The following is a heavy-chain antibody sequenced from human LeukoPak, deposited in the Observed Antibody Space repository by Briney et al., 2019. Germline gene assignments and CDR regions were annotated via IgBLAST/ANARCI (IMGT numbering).Heavy chain of an antibody. V-gene: IGHV4-59*01. CDR3: ARARYGYSYYYGMDV. CDR1: GGSISSYY. Sequence: SETLSLTCTVSGGSISSYYWSWIRQPPAKGLEWIGYIYYSGSTNYNPSLKSRVTISVDTSKNQLSLKLSSVTAADTAVYYCARARYGYSYYYGMDVWGQGTTVTVSS. D-gene: IGHD5-18*01. CDR2: IYYSGST. J-gene: IGHJ6*02.